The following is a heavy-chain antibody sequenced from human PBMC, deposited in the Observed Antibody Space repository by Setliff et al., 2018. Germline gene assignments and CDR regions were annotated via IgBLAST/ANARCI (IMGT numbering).Heavy chain of an antibody. Sequence: GASVKVSCKASGYTFTSHIMHWVRQAPGQRLEWMGWINAGNGNTKYSQKFQGRVTITRDTSASTAHMELSSLTSEDTAVYYCARGGDTSGYYYTDYYYGMDVWGQGTTVTVSS. CDR1: GYTFTSHI. CDR3: ARGGDTSGYYYTDYYYGMDV. D-gene: IGHD3-22*01. V-gene: IGHV1-3*01. J-gene: IGHJ6*02. CDR2: INAGNGNT.